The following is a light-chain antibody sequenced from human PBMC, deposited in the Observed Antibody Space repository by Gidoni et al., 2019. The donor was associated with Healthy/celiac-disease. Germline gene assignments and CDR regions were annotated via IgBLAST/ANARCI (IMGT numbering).Light chain of an antibody. CDR2: DVS. J-gene: IGLJ2*01. Sequence: QSALTPPASASGSPGQSITISCTGTSSDVGGYNYVSWYQQHPGKAPKLMIYDVSNRPSGVSNRFSGSKSGNTASLTISGLQAEDEADYYCSSYTSSSTFVFGGGTKLTVL. CDR3: SSYTSSSTFV. CDR1: SSDVGGYNY. V-gene: IGLV2-14*01.